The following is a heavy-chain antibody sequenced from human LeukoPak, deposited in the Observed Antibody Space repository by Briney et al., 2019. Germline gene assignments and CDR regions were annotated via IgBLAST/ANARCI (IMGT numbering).Heavy chain of an antibody. Sequence: PSETLSLTCSVSGGSFNTYYWSWIRQSAGKGLEWIGRISITEGTNYNPSLKSRVSMSVDASKNQVSLKLGSVTAADTAVYYCARLRRDINDWYAGDCWGQGTLVTVSS. CDR3: ARLRRDINDWYAGDC. CDR2: ISITEGT. J-gene: IGHJ4*02. V-gene: IGHV4-4*07. D-gene: IGHD6-19*01. CDR1: GGSFNTYY.